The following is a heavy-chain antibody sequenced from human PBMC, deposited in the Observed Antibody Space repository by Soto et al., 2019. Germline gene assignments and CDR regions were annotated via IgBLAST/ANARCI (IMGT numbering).Heavy chain of an antibody. Sequence: KQSQTLSLTCTVSGGSISSYYWSWIRQPPGKGLEWIGYIYYSGRTNYNPSLKSRVTISVDTSKNQFSLKLSSVTAADTAMYYCARGFKEGEYSYAKFDYWGQGTLVTVSS. D-gene: IGHD5-18*01. CDR2: IYYSGRT. CDR3: ARGFKEGEYSYAKFDY. V-gene: IGHV4-59*01. J-gene: IGHJ4*02. CDR1: GGSISSYY.